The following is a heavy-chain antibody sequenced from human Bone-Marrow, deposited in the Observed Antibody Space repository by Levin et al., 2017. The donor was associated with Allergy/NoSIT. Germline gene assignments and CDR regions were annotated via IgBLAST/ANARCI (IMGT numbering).Heavy chain of an antibody. Sequence: GGSLRLSCAASGFTFDDYAMHWVRQAPGKGLEWVSLISWNGRSAYYAESVKGRFVVSSDNSKNSLFLQMINLRPEDTALYYCTRCPDSDLSATDYWSRGTLVTVSS. J-gene: IGHJ4*02. D-gene: IGHD2/OR15-2a*01. CDR1: GFTFDDYA. CDR3: TRCPDSDLSATDY. CDR2: ISWNGRSA. V-gene: IGHV3-43D*04.